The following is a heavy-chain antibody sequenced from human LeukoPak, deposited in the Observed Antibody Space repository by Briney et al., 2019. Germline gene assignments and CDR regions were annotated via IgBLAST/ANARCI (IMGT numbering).Heavy chain of an antibody. J-gene: IGHJ4*02. V-gene: IGHV1-69*06. CDR3: ARGGVSELDIDY. CDR1: GGTFSSYA. Sequence: SVKVSCKASGGTFSSYAISWVRQAPGQGLEWMGGIIPIFGTANYAQKFQGRVTITADKSTSTAYMELSSLRSEDTAVYYCARGGVSELDIDYWGQGTLVTVSS. D-gene: IGHD1-26*01. CDR2: IIPIFGTA.